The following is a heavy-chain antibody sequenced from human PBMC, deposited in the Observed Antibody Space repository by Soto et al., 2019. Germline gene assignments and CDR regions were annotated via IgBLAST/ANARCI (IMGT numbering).Heavy chain of an antibody. D-gene: IGHD3-22*01. CDR1: GYTFTNYG. CDR3: ARDREYFYDTSGNYYYHYGMDV. Sequence: QVQLVESGAEVKKPGASVKVSCKASGYTFTNYGISWVRQAPGQGLAWTGWISGYNGNTKYAQKFQGRVTMTTDTPTNTAYMELRSLRSDDTAVYYCARDREYFYDTSGNYYYHYGMDVWGQGTTVTVS. CDR2: ISGYNGNT. V-gene: IGHV1-18*04. J-gene: IGHJ6*02.